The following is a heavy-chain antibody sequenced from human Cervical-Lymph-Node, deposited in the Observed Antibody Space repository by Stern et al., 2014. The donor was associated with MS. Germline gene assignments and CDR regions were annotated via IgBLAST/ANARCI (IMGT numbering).Heavy chain of an antibody. J-gene: IGHJ6*02. V-gene: IGHV3-9*01. Sequence: EVQLVESGGGLVQPGRSLRLSCAASGFTFDDYAMHWVRQAPGKGLEWVSGISWNSGILGYAYSVKGRFTISRDNAKNSLYLQMNSLRAEDTALYYCAKASNSARYYYYYGMDVWGQGTTVTVSS. D-gene: IGHD1-26*01. CDR3: AKASNSARYYYYYGMDV. CDR2: ISWNSGIL. CDR1: GFTFDDYA.